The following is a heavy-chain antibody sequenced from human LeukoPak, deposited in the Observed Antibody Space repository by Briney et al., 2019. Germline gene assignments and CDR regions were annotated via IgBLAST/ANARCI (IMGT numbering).Heavy chain of an antibody. J-gene: IGHJ5*02. D-gene: IGHD6-13*01. CDR3: ARSVIAAAGIYWFDP. CDR1: GGSFSGYY. Sequence: SETLSLTCAVYGGSFSGYYWSWIRQPPGKGLEWIGEINHSGSTNYNPSLKSRVTISVDTSKNQFSLKLSPVTAADTAVYYCARSVIAAAGIYWFDPWGQGTLVTVSS. CDR2: INHSGST. V-gene: IGHV4-34*01.